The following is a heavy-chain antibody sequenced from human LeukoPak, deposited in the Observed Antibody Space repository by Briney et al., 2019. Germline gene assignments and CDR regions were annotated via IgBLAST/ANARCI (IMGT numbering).Heavy chain of an antibody. J-gene: IGHJ4*02. V-gene: IGHV4-59*08. CDR3: ARHRYGGPAADFDY. D-gene: IGHD4-23*01. Sequence: SETLSLTCTVSGGSISSYYWSWIRQPPGKGLEWIGYIYYSGSTNYNPSLKSRVTISVDTSKNQFSLKLSFVTAADTAVYFCARHRYGGPAADFDYWGQGTLVTVSS. CDR1: GGSISSYY. CDR2: IYYSGST.